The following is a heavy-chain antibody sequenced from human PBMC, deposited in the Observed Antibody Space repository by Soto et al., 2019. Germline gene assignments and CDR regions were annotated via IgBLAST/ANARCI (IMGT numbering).Heavy chain of an antibody. D-gene: IGHD2-2*01. J-gene: IGHJ4*02. Sequence: QEQLVESGGGVVLPGRSLRLSCAASGFTFNTFGMHWVRQAPGKGLEWVAVISYDGSDKYYSDSVRGRFTISRDNSMNTLYLQMNSLRTEDTAVYYCAKSPNFYCSSYHCYKYYCDYWGQGTLVTVSS. CDR3: AKSPNFYCSSYHCYKYYCDY. CDR2: ISYDGSDK. V-gene: IGHV3-30*18. CDR1: GFTFNTFG.